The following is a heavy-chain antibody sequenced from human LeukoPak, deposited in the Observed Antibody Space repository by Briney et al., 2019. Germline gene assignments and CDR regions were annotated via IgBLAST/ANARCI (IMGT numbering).Heavy chain of an antibody. CDR1: GGTFSSYA. V-gene: IGHV1-69*10. CDR2: IIPILGIA. D-gene: IGHD3-9*01. Sequence: SVKVSCKASGGTFSSYAISWVRQAPGQGLEWMGGIIPILGIANYAQKFQGRVTITADKSTSTAYMELSSLRSEDTAVYYCARWKYYDILTGYSEYFQHWGQGTLVTVSS. CDR3: ARWKYYDILTGYSEYFQH. J-gene: IGHJ1*01.